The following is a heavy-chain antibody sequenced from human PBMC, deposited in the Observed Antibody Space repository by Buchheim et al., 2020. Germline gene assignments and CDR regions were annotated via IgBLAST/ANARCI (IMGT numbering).Heavy chain of an antibody. CDR1: GFTFSRYA. J-gene: IGHJ4*02. V-gene: IGHV3-30*04. Sequence: QVQLVESGGGVVQPGRSLRLSCAASGFTFSRYAMHWVRQAPGKGLEWVAVISYDGSNKYYADSVKGRFTISRDNSKNTLYLQMNSLRAEDTAVYYCARDGGSGWYPLMYWGQGTL. CDR2: ISYDGSNK. D-gene: IGHD6-19*01. CDR3: ARDGGSGWYPLMY.